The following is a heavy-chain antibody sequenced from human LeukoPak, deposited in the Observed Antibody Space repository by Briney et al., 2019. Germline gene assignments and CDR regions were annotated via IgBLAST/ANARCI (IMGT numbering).Heavy chain of an antibody. J-gene: IGHJ6*03. CDR1: GGSFSGDY. V-gene: IGHV4-34*01. CDR2: INHSGST. Sequence: KPSETLSLTCAVYGGSFSGDYWSWIRQPPGKGLEWIGEINHSGSTNYNPSLKSRVTISVDTSKNQFSLKLSSVTAADTAVYYCARASVLTSKRWGYYYYYYMDVWGKGTTVTVSS. CDR3: ARASVLTSKRWGYYYYYYMDV. D-gene: IGHD1-26*01.